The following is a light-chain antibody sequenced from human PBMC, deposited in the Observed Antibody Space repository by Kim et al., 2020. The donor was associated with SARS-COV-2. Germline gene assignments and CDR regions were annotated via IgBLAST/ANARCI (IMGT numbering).Light chain of an antibody. V-gene: IGKV1-12*01. CDR2: GAS. CDR1: EYIYTW. Sequence: AAVGARVTITCRASEYIYTWLAWYQQQPGKAPKLLISGASNLQPGVPPRFSASGSGTDFTLTISRLQPEDFATYYCQELNTFPLTFGGGTKVDIK. CDR3: QELNTFPLT. J-gene: IGKJ4*01.